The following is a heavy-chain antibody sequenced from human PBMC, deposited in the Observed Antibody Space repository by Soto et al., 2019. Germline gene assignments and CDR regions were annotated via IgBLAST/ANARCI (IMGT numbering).Heavy chain of an antibody. CDR2: VYYSGST. Sequence: QVQLQESGPGLVKPSETLSLTCTVSGGSVSTAIYYWNWIRQFPGKGLEWVGNVYYSGSTNYNPSLKSRLSISIDTSQNQFSLRLTSVTAAHTAVYFCARGYRSGSYWFDPWGPGTLVTVSS. CDR1: GGSVSTAIYY. CDR3: ARGYRSGSYWFDP. D-gene: IGHD3-10*01. J-gene: IGHJ5*02. V-gene: IGHV4-61*01.